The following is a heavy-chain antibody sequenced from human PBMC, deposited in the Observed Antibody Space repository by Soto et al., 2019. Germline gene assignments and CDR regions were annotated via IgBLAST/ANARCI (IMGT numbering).Heavy chain of an antibody. D-gene: IGHD2-15*01. CDR2: INPKSVGT. V-gene: IGHV1-2*02. J-gene: IGHJ4*02. CDR3: ARDLVKGGGSAGFDY. CDR1: GYTFTVYY. Sequence: QVQLVQSGAEVKKPGASVNVSCKASGYTFTVYYMHWVRQAPGQGLEWMGWINPKSVGTMYPQKVQGRVTMTWDTSISTAYMSLATLRSDDTAVYYCARDLVKGGGSAGFDYWGQGTLVTVSS.